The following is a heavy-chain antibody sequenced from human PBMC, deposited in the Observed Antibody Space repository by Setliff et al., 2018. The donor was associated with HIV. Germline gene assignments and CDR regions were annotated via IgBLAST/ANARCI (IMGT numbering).Heavy chain of an antibody. CDR2: VNHRGST. CDR3: ARGRGRHGSGGSCYSGGVDY. Sequence: SETLSLTCSVYGGSFSYYHWSWIRQPPGKGLEWIGEVNHRGSTNYNPSLKSRVTISVDTSKNQFSLKLSSVTGADTAVYYCARGRGRHGSGGSCYSGGVDYWGQGTLVTVSS. V-gene: IGHV4-34*01. J-gene: IGHJ4*02. D-gene: IGHD2-15*01. CDR1: GGSFSYYH.